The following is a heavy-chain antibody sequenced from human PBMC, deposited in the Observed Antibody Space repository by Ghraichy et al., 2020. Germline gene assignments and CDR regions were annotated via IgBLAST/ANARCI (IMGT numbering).Heavy chain of an antibody. Sequence: ASVKVSCKASGYTFSASFIFWLRQAPGQGLEWMGWINPGSGDTKYSQTFQGRITITGDTSASTAYMEVISLRSEDTTVYYCMRGAGYWGQGTLVTVSS. CDR3: MRGAGY. CDR1: GYTFSASF. CDR2: INPGSGDT. J-gene: IGHJ4*02. V-gene: IGHV1-3*01.